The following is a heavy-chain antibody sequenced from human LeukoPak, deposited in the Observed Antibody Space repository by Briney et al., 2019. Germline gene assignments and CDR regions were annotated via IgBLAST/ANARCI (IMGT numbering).Heavy chain of an antibody. V-gene: IGHV3-23*01. Sequence: PGGSLRLACVASDLTFSSNCMSWVRQAPGKGLEWVSGISGSGGSTYYTDSVKGRFTISRDNSKNTLYLQMNGLRAEDTAVYYCAKHVSAIRYFDYWGQGTLVTVSS. D-gene: IGHD2-8*01. CDR3: AKHVSAIRYFDY. J-gene: IGHJ4*02. CDR2: ISGSGGST. CDR1: DLTFSSNC.